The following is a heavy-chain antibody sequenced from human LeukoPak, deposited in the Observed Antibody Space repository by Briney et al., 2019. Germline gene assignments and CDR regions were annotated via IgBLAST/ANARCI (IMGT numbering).Heavy chain of an antibody. CDR2: ISSSSSYI. CDR1: GFTFRSYS. V-gene: IGHV3-21*01. D-gene: IGHD2-15*01. J-gene: IGHJ6*02. Sequence: GGSLRLSCAASGFTFRSYSMNWVRQAPGKGLEWVSSISSSSSYIYYADSVKGRFTISRDNAKNSLYLQMNSLRAEDTAVYYCAREEKVAAIYYGMDVWGQGTTVTVSS. CDR3: AREEKVAAIYYGMDV.